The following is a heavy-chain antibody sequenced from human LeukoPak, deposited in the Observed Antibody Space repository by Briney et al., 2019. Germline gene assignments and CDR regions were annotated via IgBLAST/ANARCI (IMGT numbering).Heavy chain of an antibody. D-gene: IGHD5-18*01. Sequence: GASVNVSFKASGGTFSSYAISWVRQAPGQGLEWMGRIIPILGIANYAQKFQGRVTITADKSTSTAYMELSSLRSEDTAVYYCARDRGVTAMVSYYYYGMDVWGQGTTVTVSS. CDR1: GGTFSSYA. J-gene: IGHJ6*02. CDR3: ARDRGVTAMVSYYYYGMDV. CDR2: IIPILGIA. V-gene: IGHV1-69*04.